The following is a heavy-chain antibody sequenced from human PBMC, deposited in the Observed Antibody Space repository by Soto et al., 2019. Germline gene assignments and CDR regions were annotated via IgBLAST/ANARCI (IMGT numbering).Heavy chain of an antibody. D-gene: IGHD3-10*01. CDR1: GGFFSGYY. CDR3: ARANLWFGVLAHSDV. V-gene: IGHV4-34*01. J-gene: IGHJ6*02. Sequence: SETLALTCAAYGGFFSGYYWCWIRQPPGEGLEWIGDINHSGSTNYNQSLKSRVTISVDTSKNQFSLKLSSVTAADTAVYYCARANLWFGVLAHSDVWGQGTTVTVCS. CDR2: INHSGST.